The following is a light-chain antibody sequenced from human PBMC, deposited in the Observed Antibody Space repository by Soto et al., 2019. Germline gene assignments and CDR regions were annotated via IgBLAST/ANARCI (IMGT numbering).Light chain of an antibody. J-gene: IGKJ1*01. CDR1: QCVSSN. CDR2: GAS. Sequence: EIVMTQSPATLSVSPGERATLSCRASQCVSSNLAWYQQKPGQAPRLLIYGASTRATGVPARFSGSGSGTEFTLTISSLQSEDFAVYYGQQHNNWPQTFGQGTNVEIK. V-gene: IGKV3-15*01. CDR3: QQHNNWPQT.